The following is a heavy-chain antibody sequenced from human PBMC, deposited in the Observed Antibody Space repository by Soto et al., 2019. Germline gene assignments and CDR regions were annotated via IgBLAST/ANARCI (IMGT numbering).Heavy chain of an antibody. D-gene: IGHD2-15*01. CDR2: IYWDDDK. V-gene: IGHV2-5*02. CDR3: AHSPPSGGSCYWFDP. J-gene: IGHJ5*02. Sequence: QITLKESGPRLVKPTQTLTLTCTFSGLSLSTSGVGVGWIRQPPGKALEWLALIYWDDDKRYSPSLKSRLTITKDTSKNQVVLTMTNMDPVDTATYYCAHSPPSGGSCYWFDPWGQGTPVTVSS. CDR1: GLSLSTSGVG.